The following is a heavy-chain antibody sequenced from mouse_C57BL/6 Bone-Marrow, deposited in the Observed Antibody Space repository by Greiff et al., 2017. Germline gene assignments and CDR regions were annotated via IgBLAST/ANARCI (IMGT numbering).Heavy chain of an antibody. J-gene: IGHJ3*01. D-gene: IGHD1-1*01. CDR2: IYPRAGST. V-gene: IGHV1-85*01. CDR1: GYTFTSYD. CDR3: ARGHYGRVCAY. Sequence: VQLQQSGPELVKPGASVKLSCKASGYTFTSYDINWVKQRPGQGLEWIGWIYPRAGSTKYNEKFKGKATLTVDTSSSTAYMELHSLTSEDSAVYFCARGHYGRVCAYWGQGTLVTVSA.